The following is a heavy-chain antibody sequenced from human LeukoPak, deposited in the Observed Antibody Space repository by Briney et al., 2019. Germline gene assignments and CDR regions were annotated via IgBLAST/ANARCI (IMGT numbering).Heavy chain of an antibody. CDR3: AREERGYYDSSGYFDY. V-gene: IGHV1-2*02. J-gene: IGHJ4*02. CDR2: INPNSGGT. Sequence: GASVKVSCKASGYTFTSYGISWVRQAPGQGLEWMGWINPNSGGTNYAQKFQGRVTMTRDTSISTAYMELSRLRSDDTAVYYCAREERGYYDSSGYFDYWGQGTLVTVSS. CDR1: GYTFTSYG. D-gene: IGHD3-22*01.